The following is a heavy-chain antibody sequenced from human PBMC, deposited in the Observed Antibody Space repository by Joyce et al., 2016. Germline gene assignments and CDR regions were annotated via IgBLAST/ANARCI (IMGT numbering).Heavy chain of an antibody. CDR1: GGSFSGYY. V-gene: IGHV4-34*02. Sequence: QVQLQQWGAGLLKPSETLSLTCAVYGGSFSGYYWSWNRQPPGKGLEWIGEIKYSGSTNYNPSLKSRVTISVDTSKNQFSLKLSSVTAADTAVYYCARVATIFGVVSYYYYGMDVWGQGTTVTVSS. CDR2: IKYSGST. J-gene: IGHJ6*02. CDR3: ARVATIFGVVSYYYYGMDV. D-gene: IGHD3-3*01.